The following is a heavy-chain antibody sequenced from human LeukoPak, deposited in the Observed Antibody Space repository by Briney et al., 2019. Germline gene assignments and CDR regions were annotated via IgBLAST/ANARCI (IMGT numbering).Heavy chain of an antibody. Sequence: SETLSLTCTVSGGSISSSSYYWGWIRQPPGKGLEWIGSIYYSGSTYYNPSLKSRVTISVDTSKNQFFLKLSSVTAADTAVYYCARPRIRDGYNWEYWGQGTLVTVSS. D-gene: IGHD5-24*01. CDR2: IYYSGST. CDR1: GGSISSSSYY. CDR3: ARPRIRDGYNWEY. J-gene: IGHJ4*02. V-gene: IGHV4-39*01.